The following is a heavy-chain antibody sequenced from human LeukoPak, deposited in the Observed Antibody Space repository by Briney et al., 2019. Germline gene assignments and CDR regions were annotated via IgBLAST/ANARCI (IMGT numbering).Heavy chain of an antibody. Sequence: LPGGSLRLSCAASGFTFSTYDMTWVRQAPGKGLEWVSAIGSSGSTYYADSVKGRFTISRGNSKNTLYLQMNSLRAEDTAIYYCANPFYGSGPRGYWGQGTLVTVSS. J-gene: IGHJ4*02. CDR1: GFTFSTYD. CDR3: ANPFYGSGPRGY. V-gene: IGHV3-23*01. CDR2: IGSSGST. D-gene: IGHD3-10*01.